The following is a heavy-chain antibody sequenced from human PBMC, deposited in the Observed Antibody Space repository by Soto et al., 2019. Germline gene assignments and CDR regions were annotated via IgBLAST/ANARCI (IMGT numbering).Heavy chain of an antibody. CDR1: RFTFSSYG. V-gene: IGHV3-23*01. D-gene: IGHD1-7*01. J-gene: IGHJ4*02. Sequence: AGSLRLCCAASRFTFSSYGMTWVRQAPGKGLEWVSFSSATGAGTYYADSVEGRFTISRDNSKNTLYLQMTSLRADDTAVYYCAKDRRAGGNYGFYSDFWGQGALVTVSS. CDR3: AKDRRAGGNYGFYSDF. CDR2: SSATGAGT.